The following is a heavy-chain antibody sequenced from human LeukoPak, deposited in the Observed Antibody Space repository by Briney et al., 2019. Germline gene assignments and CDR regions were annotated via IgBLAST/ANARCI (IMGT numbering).Heavy chain of an antibody. V-gene: IGHV4-34*01. Sequence: SETLSLTSAVYGGSTSGYYWSWIRQPPRKGLATIRQINHSGTTNYNPSLKRRVTISVDTSKNQFSLKLSSVTAADTAVYYCARGHLFYYYDSSGYPRRPYYFDYWGQGTLVTVSS. CDR2: INHSGTT. CDR1: GGSTSGYY. D-gene: IGHD3-22*01. J-gene: IGHJ4*02. CDR3: ARGHLFYYYDSSGYPRRPYYFDY.